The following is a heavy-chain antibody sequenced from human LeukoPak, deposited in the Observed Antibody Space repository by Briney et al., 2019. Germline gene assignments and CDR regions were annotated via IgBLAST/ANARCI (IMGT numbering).Heavy chain of an antibody. CDR1: GFSLGTSGVG. CDR3: AHSVIVGSTLGYFDY. Sequence: SGPTLVNPTQTLTLTCTFSGFSLGTSGVGVGWIRQPPGKALEWLALIYSNDDKRYSPSLKTRLTITKDTSKNQVVLTMTNMDPVDTATYSCAHSVIVGSTLGYFDYWGQGTLVTVSS. J-gene: IGHJ4*02. CDR2: IYSNDDK. D-gene: IGHD1-26*01. V-gene: IGHV2-5*01.